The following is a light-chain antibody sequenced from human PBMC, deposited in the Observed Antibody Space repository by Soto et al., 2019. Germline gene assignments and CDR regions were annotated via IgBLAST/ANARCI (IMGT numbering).Light chain of an antibody. J-gene: IGLJ1*01. CDR1: SSNIGANT. CDR3: AAWDDSLNGYV. Sequence: QSALTQPPSASGTPGQRVTISCSGSSSNIGANTVSWYQQLPGTAPKLLIYVDSQRPSGVPDRFSGSKSGTSASLAISGLRSEDEADYYCAAWDDSLNGYVLGTGTKLTVL. CDR2: VDS. V-gene: IGLV1-44*01.